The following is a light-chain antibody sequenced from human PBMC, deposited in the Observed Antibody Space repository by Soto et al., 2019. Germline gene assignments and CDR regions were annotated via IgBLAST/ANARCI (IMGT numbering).Light chain of an antibody. V-gene: IGLV2-14*01. CDR2: EHT. J-gene: IGLJ1*01. CDR3: TSCTTHYFRL. Sequence: QSARTRRASGSASPGQWLTPYRNGSSSEVCYYVYVSWYQHHPGRATKLIIYEHTNRQAGVNNRFAAPRXVYTASLTISGLQAKDEADYYSTSCTTHYFRLFGHGTNVTVL. CDR1: SSEVCYYVY.